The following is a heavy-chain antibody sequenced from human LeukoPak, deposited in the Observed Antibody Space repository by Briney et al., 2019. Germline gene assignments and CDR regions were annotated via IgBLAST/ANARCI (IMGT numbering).Heavy chain of an antibody. Sequence: AGGSLRLXCAASGFTFDDYGISWVRRAPGKGLEWVSGINWNGGSTGYADSVKGRFTISRDNAKNSLYLQMNSLRAEDTALYYCARDLATADGVDYWGQGTLVTVSS. CDR3: ARDLATADGVDY. D-gene: IGHD1-26*01. V-gene: IGHV3-20*04. J-gene: IGHJ4*02. CDR1: GFTFDDYG. CDR2: INWNGGST.